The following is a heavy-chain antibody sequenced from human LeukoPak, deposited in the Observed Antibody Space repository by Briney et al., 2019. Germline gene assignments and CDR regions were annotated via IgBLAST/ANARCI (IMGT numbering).Heavy chain of an antibody. CDR1: GFTFSSYA. J-gene: IGHJ3*02. CDR3: ARGALWFGELLDGDAFDI. V-gene: IGHV3-64*01. Sequence: GGSLRLSCAASGFTFSSYAMHWVRQAPGKGLEYVSAISSNGDSTYYANSVKGRFTISRDNSKNTLYLQMGSLRAEDMAVYYCARGALWFGELLDGDAFDIWGQGTMVTVSS. D-gene: IGHD3-10*01. CDR2: ISSNGDST.